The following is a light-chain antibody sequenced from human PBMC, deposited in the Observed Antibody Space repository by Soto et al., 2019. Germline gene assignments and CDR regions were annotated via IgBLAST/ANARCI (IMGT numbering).Light chain of an antibody. CDR3: QQVYVYPST. Sequence: IHLTQSPPPLSASVGHRVTITCLASQGISSYLGWYQQKPGKAPNLLIYAASTLQSGVPSRFSGGGSGTDFTLTISSLQPEDFATYYCQQVYVYPSTFGGGIKVDIK. V-gene: IGKV1-9*01. J-gene: IGKJ4*01. CDR1: QGISSY. CDR2: AAS.